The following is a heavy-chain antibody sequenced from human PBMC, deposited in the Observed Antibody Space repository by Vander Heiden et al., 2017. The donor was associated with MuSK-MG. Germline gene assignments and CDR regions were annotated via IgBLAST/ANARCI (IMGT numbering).Heavy chain of an antibody. CDR3: ARSAEYSNYYYYMDV. J-gene: IGHJ6*03. Sequence: EVQLVESGGGLVKPGGSLRLSCAASVFTFSDYGITWVRQAPGKGLGWVSSIRSSSSYKYYADSVKGRFTTSRDNAKNSLYLQMNSLRAEDTAVYYCARSAEYSNYYYYMDVWGRGTTVTVSS. CDR1: VFTFSDYG. D-gene: IGHD6-6*01. V-gene: IGHV3-21*01. CDR2: IRSSSSYK.